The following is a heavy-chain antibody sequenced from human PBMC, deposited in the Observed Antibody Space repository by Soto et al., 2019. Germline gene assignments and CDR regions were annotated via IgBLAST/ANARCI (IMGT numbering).Heavy chain of an antibody. J-gene: IGHJ4*02. Sequence: SVKVSCKASGGTFSSYAISWVRQAPGQGLEWMGGIIPIFGTANYAQKFQGRVTITADESTSTAYMELSSLRSEDTAVYYCARTRYCSGGSCYQHFDYWGQGTLVTVSS. D-gene: IGHD2-15*01. V-gene: IGHV1-69*13. CDR3: ARTRYCSGGSCYQHFDY. CDR2: IIPIFGTA. CDR1: GGTFSSYA.